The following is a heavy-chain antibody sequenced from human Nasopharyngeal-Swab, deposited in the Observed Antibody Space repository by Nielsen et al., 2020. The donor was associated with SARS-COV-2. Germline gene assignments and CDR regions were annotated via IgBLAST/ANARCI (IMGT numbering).Heavy chain of an antibody. CDR1: GGSFSGYY. D-gene: IGHD3-10*01. V-gene: IGHV4-34*01. J-gene: IGHJ4*02. Sequence: GSLRLSCAVYGGSFSGYYWSWIRQPPGKGLEWIGEINHSGSTNYNPSLKSRVTISVDTSKNQFSLKLSSVTAADTAVYYCARERARGRYFDYWGQGTLVTVSS. CDR3: ARERARGRYFDY. CDR2: INHSGST.